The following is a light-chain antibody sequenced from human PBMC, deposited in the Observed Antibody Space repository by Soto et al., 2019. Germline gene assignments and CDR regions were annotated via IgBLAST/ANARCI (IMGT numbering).Light chain of an antibody. J-gene: IGKJ1*01. Sequence: EIVMTQPPATLSVSPGEGATLSCRVSQSVSSKLAWYQQKPGQAPRLLIYGASTRATGIPARFSGSGSGTEFTLIISSLQSEDSAVYYCQQYNSWLWTFGQGTKV. CDR3: QQYNSWLWT. CDR2: GAS. CDR1: QSVSSK. V-gene: IGKV3-15*01.